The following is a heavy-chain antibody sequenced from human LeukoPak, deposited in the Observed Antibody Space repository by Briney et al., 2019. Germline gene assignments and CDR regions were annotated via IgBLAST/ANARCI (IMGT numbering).Heavy chain of an antibody. CDR3: ARAHRMAMVRGVISALDY. CDR1: GGSINSSSYF. CDR2: IYYSGST. Sequence: SETLSLTCTVSGGSINSSSYFWGWIRQPPGKGLEWIGSIYYSGSTYYNPSLKSRVTISVDSSKNQFSLQLSSVTAADTAVYYCARAHRMAMVRGVISALDYWGQGTLVTVSS. V-gene: IGHV4-39*07. J-gene: IGHJ4*02. D-gene: IGHD3-10*01.